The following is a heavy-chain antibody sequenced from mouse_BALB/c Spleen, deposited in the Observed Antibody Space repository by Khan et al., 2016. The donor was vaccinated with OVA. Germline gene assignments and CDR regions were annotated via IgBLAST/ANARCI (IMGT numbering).Heavy chain of an antibody. V-gene: IGHV3-6*02. CDR3: ARGGSAGPAGFTH. Sequence: EVQLQESGPGLVKPSQSLSLTCSVTGYSITNGYFWNWIRQFPGNNLEWMGYIRYDGNTNYNPSLKNRISITRDTSKNQFFLNLNSVTPEDTATYYCARGGSAGPAGFTHWGQGTLVTVSA. D-gene: IGHD6-1*01. CDR1: GYSITNGYF. J-gene: IGHJ3*01. CDR2: IRYDGNT.